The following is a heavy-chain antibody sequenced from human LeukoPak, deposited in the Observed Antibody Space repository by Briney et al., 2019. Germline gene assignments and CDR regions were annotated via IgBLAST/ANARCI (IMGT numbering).Heavy chain of an antibody. CDR2: IYYSGST. CDR3: ARGNYVWGSGFDY. CDR1: GGSISSYY. V-gene: IGHV4-59*01. Sequence: SETLSLTCTVSGGSISSYYWSWIRQPPGKGLEWIGYIYYSGSTNYNPSLKSRVTISVDTSKNQFSLKLSSVTAADTAVYYCARGNYVWGSGFDYWGQGTLVTVSS. D-gene: IGHD3-16*01. J-gene: IGHJ4*02.